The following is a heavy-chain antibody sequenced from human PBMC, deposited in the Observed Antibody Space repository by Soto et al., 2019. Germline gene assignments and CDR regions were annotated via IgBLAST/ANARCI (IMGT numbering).Heavy chain of an antibody. CDR3: ATVRYSSPMGYYYGMDV. V-gene: IGHV1-69*01. CDR2: IIPIFGTA. D-gene: IGHD6-19*01. CDR1: RVAFSKFI. Sequence: QAQLEQSGGEVKKPGSSVKVSCKASRVAFSKFIVTWVRQAPGLGLEWVGGIIPIFGTANYAQKFQGRVTITADESTSTSYMEVNNLRSEDTAVYYWATVRYSSPMGYYYGMDVWGQGTTVTVSS. J-gene: IGHJ6*02.